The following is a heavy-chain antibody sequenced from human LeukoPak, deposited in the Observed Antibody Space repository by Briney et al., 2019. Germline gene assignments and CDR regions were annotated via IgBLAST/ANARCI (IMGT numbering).Heavy chain of an antibody. CDR3: AKDPVYMVRGVIITSNWFDP. CDR2: ISSSSSYI. CDR1: GFTFGSYS. Sequence: GGSLRLSCAASGFTFGSYSMNWVRQAPGKGLEWVSSISSSSSYIYYADSVKGRFTISRDNAKNSLYLQMNSLRAEDTAVYYCAKDPVYMVRGVIITSNWFDPWGQGTLVTVSS. D-gene: IGHD3-10*01. V-gene: IGHV3-21*01. J-gene: IGHJ5*02.